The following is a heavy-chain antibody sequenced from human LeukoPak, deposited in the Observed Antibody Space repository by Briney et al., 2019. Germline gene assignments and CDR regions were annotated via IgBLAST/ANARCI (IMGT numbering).Heavy chain of an antibody. Sequence: SQTLSLTCAISGDSVSSNSAAWNWIRQSPSRGLEWLGRTYYRSKWYNDYAVSVKSRITINPDTSKNQFSLQLNSVTPEDTAVYYCARSYLGYYDSSGYYPLFDYWGQGTLVTVSS. CDR2: TYYRSKWYN. D-gene: IGHD3-22*01. CDR3: ARSYLGYYDSSGYYPLFDY. J-gene: IGHJ4*02. V-gene: IGHV6-1*01. CDR1: GDSVSSNSAA.